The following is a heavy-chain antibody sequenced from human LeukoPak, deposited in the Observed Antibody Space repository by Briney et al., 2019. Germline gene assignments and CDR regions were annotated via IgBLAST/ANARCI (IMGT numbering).Heavy chain of an antibody. D-gene: IGHD6-13*01. J-gene: IGHJ4*02. Sequence: GASVKVSCKVSGYTLTELSMHWVRQAPGKGLEWMGGFDPEDGETIYAQKFQGRVTMTEDTSTDTAYMELSSLRSEDTAVYYCATGAIAAAGTGLAPDYWGQGTLVTVSS. V-gene: IGHV1-24*01. CDR2: FDPEDGET. CDR3: ATGAIAAAGTGLAPDY. CDR1: GYTLTELS.